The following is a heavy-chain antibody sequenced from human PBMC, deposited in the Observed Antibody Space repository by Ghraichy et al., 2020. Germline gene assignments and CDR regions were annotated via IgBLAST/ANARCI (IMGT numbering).Heavy chain of an antibody. J-gene: IGHJ6*02. CDR3: AKDTGSSLRKGYYYGMDV. V-gene: IGHV3-9*01. Sequence: SLNISCAASGFTFDDYAMHWVRQAPGKGLEWVSGISWNSGSIGYADSLKGRFTISRDNAKNSLYLQMNSLRAEDTALYYCAKDTGSSLRKGYYYGMDVGGQGTTVTVSS. CDR1: GFTFDDYA. CDR2: ISWNSGSI. D-gene: IGHD3-10*01.